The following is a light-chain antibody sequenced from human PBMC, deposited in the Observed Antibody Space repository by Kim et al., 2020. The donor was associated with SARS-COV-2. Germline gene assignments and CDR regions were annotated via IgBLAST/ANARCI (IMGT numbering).Light chain of an antibody. CDR2: GAS. CDR3: QQFGVTRWT. Sequence: SPRERATLSCRASQSVSSSYLAWYQQKPGQAPRLLIYGASSRATGIPDRFSGSGSGTDFTLTITRLETEDFAVYFCQQFGVTRWTFGQGTKVDIK. CDR1: QSVSSSY. V-gene: IGKV3-20*01. J-gene: IGKJ1*01.